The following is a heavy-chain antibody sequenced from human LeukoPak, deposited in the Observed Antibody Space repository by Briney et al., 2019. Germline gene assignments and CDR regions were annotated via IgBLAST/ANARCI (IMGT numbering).Heavy chain of an antibody. J-gene: IGHJ6*03. CDR2: ISWNSGTI. Sequence: PGGSLRLSCAVSGFTFDEYAMHCARQAPGKGLEWVSGISWNSGTIRYADSVKGRFTISRDNAKNSLYLEMNSLRAEDMGLYYCAKGQKYYYYYYMDVWGRGTTVSVSS. V-gene: IGHV3-9*03. CDR1: GFTFDEYA. CDR3: AKGQKYYYYYYMDV.